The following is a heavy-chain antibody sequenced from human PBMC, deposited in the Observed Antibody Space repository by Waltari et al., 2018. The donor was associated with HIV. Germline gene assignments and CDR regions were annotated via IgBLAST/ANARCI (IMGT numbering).Heavy chain of an antibody. J-gene: IGHJ4*02. V-gene: IGHV1-46*01. CDR1: GYTFTRYY. D-gene: IGHD6-19*01. CDR2: INPSGST. Sequence: AQLVQSGADVKKPGASVKVSCKASGYTFTRYYMHWVRQAPGQGLEWMGMINPSGSTSYAQKFQGRVTMTRDTSTSTVYMELSSLRSEDTAVYYCARDRIMAVAGAIFDYWGQGTLVTVSS. CDR3: ARDRIMAVAGAIFDY.